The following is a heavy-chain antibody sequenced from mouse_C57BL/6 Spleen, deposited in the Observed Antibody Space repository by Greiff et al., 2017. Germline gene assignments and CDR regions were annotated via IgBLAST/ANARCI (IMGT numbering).Heavy chain of an antibody. J-gene: IGHJ4*01. CDR3: LIRASYGTYAMDY. V-gene: IGHV10-3*01. D-gene: IGHD1-1*01. Sequence: EVQRVESGGGLVQPKGSLKLSCAASGFTFHTYAMHWFRQAPGKGLEWVARISSKSSNHATYYAVSVKDRFTISRADSQRLLYLQMNNLKSEDSDMYSCLIRASYGTYAMDYWGQGTSVTVSS. CDR1: GFTFHTYA. CDR2: ISSKSSNHAT.